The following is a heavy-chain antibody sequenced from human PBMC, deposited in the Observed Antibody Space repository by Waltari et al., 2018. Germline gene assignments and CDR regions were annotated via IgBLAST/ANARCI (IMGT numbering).Heavy chain of an antibody. J-gene: IGHJ4*03. CDR3: ARDRGWLQFDY. D-gene: IGHD5-12*01. V-gene: IGHV3-7*04. CDR1: GFTFGTSW. CDR2: IKPDGSGR. Sequence: EVQLVESGGGLVHPGGTLSLSCAASGFTFGTSWMNWVRQAPGRGPEWVANIKPDGSGRSYVDFVRGRFTISRDNAKSSLYLQINSLTVEDTAIYYCARDRGWLQFDYWGQGTTVTVSS.